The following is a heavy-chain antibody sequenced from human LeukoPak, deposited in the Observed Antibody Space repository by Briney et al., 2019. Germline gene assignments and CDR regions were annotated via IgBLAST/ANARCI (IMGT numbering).Heavy chain of an antibody. J-gene: IGHJ3*02. CDR3: ARRRDARGYSDGFDI. CDR1: GYSFTTYW. D-gene: IGHD3-22*01. CDR2: IYSGDSDT. V-gene: IGHV5-51*01. Sequence: GESLKISCKGSGYSFTTYWIGWVRQMPGKGLEWMGIIYSGDSDTRYTPSFQGQVTISADKSITTAYLQWSSLKASDTAMYYCARRRDARGYSDGFDIWGQGTMVTVSS.